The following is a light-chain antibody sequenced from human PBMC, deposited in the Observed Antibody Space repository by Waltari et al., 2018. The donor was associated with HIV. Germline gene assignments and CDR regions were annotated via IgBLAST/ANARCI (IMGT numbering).Light chain of an antibody. CDR1: SSTIGSQS. V-gene: IGLV1-47*01. Sequence: QSVLTQPPSVSGTLGQRVTMSCSGSSSTIGSQSVYWYQQFPRKAPKLLIFKEDQRPAGVPARFSGLKSGTSASLAVSGLRSEDEADYYCATWDDSLSVVIFGGGTNLTVL. CDR3: ATWDDSLSVVI. CDR2: KED. J-gene: IGLJ2*01.